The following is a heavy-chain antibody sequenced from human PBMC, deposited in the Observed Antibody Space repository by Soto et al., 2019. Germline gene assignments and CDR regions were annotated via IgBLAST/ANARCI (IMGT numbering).Heavy chain of an antibody. V-gene: IGHV1-18*01. CDR3: ARGTYFDY. CDR2: ISAHNGNT. J-gene: IGHJ4*02. Sequence: ASVKVSCKASGYTFTSYGITWVRQAPGQGLEWMGWISAHNGNTDYPQKLQGRVTMTTDTSTSTAYMELRSLTSDDTAVYYCARGTYFDYWGQGTLVTVSS. CDR1: GYTFTSYG.